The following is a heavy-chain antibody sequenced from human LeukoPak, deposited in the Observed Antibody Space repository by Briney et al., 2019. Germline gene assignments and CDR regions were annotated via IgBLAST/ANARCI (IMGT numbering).Heavy chain of an antibody. D-gene: IGHD6-19*01. CDR1: GFTFSDHY. CDR3: ARAYSSVVSCDY. V-gene: IGHV3-11*06. J-gene: IGHJ4*02. Sequence: NPGGSLRLSCAASGFTFSDHYMRWLRQAPGKGLEWVSYISTSGVYTNYADSVKGRFTISRDNAKNSLYLQMNSLRAEDTAVYYCARAYSSVVSCDYWGQGTLVTVSS. CDR2: ISTSGVYT.